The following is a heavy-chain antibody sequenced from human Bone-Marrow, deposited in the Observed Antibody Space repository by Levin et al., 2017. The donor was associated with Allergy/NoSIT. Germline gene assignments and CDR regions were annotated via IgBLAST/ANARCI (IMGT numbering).Heavy chain of an antibody. D-gene: IGHD2-2*01. CDR3: ARDLCSGTNRNSYFEH. Sequence: ASVKVSCKASGYTFTRYGITWVRQAPGQGLEWMGWISGFNGNTNSAQKFQGRVSMTTDTSAKTAYMELRGLTSGDTAVYYCARDLCSGTNRNSYFEHWGQGTLVTVSS. CDR1: GYTFTRYG. CDR2: ISGFNGNT. J-gene: IGHJ1*01. V-gene: IGHV1-18*01.